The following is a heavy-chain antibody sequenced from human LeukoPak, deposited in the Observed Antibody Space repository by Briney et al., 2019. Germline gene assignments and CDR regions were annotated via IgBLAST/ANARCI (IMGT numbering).Heavy chain of an antibody. CDR3: ATPPPGLGDAFDI. CDR1: GFTFSSYG. Sequence: PGRSLRLSCAASGFTFSSYGMHWVRQAPGKGLEWVALIWYDGSSKHYADSVRGRFTISRDNSKNTLYLQMNSLRAEDTAVYYCATPPPGLGDAFDIWGQGTMVTVSS. D-gene: IGHD3-10*01. CDR2: IWYDGSSK. V-gene: IGHV3-33*01. J-gene: IGHJ3*02.